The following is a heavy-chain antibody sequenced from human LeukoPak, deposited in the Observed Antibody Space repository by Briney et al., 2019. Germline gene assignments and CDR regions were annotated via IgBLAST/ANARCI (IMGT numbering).Heavy chain of an antibody. J-gene: IGHJ4*02. CDR2: IRISSNTI. CDR3: ARDGGDY. V-gene: IGHV3-48*01. Sequence: PXKGLECVSYIRISSNTIYYAYSVKGRFTISRDNAKNSLYLQMNSLRAEDTAVYYCARDGGDYWGQGTLVTVSS. D-gene: IGHD3-16*01.